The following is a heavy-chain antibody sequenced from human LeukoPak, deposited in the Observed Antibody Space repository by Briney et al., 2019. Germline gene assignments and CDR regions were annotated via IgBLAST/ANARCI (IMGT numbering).Heavy chain of an antibody. CDR2: VSYRGNT. CDR1: GGSISSDH. V-gene: IGHV4-59*08. J-gene: IGHJ4*02. Sequence: SETLSLTCTVSGGSISSDHWGWIRQPPEKGLEWIGCVSYRGNTNYNPSLKSRVTISVDTSRNHFSLQLTFVTAADTAVYYCARVRGLGVITPYSDSWGQGTLVTVSS. D-gene: IGHD3-16*02. CDR3: ARVRGLGVITPYSDS.